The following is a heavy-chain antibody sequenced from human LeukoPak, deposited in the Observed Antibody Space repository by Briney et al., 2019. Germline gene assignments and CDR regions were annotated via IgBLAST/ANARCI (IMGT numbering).Heavy chain of an antibody. D-gene: IGHD3-22*01. CDR2: IYYSGST. Sequence: SETLSLTCTVSGDSISSYYCSWIRQPPGKVLEWIGYIYYSGSTSYHPPLKSRVTISLDTSNNQFSLKLRSVTAADTAVYYCARDALAGYYDSSGVRGGNWFDPWGQGTLVIVSS. CDR1: GDSISSYY. CDR3: ARDALAGYYDSSGVRGGNWFDP. V-gene: IGHV4-59*12. J-gene: IGHJ5*02.